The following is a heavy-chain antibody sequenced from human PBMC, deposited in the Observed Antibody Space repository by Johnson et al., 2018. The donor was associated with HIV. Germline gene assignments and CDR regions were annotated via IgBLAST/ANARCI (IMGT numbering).Heavy chain of an antibody. CDR3: AKDLFTEREDDVFDI. CDR2: INWNGGST. Sequence: MQLVESGGGLVQPGGSLRLSCAASGFTVSSNYMSWVRQAPGKGLEWISGINWNGGSTSYSDSVKGRFTISRDNSKNTLYLQMNSLRAEDTAVYYCAKDLFTEREDDVFDIWGQGTMVTVSS. D-gene: IGHD1-26*01. CDR1: GFTVSSNY. V-gene: IGHV3-66*01. J-gene: IGHJ3*02.